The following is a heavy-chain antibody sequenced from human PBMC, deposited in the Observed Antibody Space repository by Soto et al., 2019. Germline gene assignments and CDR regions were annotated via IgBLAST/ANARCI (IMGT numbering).Heavy chain of an antibody. CDR3: ARGLTRLIGGAAFDI. D-gene: IGHD2-8*01. CDR2: INAGNGNT. J-gene: IGHJ3*02. CDR1: GYTFTSYA. Sequence: QVQLVQSGAEVKKPGASVKVSCKASGYTFTSYAMHWVRQAPGQRLEWMGWINAGNGNTKYSQKFQGRVTITRNTSVNTTYVALNSRTSEDTTVYFCARGLTRLIGGAAFDICGQGIFVIVSS. V-gene: IGHV1-3*01.